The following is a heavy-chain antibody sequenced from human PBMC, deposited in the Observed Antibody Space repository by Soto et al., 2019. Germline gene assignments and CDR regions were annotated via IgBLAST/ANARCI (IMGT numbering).Heavy chain of an antibody. V-gene: IGHV4-30-2*01. CDR3: AAGGGLPRYY. CDR2: IYHSGST. J-gene: IGHJ4*02. CDR1: GGSISSGGYS. Sequence: QLQLQESGSGLVKPSQTLSLTCAVSGGSISSGGYSWSWIRQPPGKGLEWIGYIYHSGSTYYNPSLKSRVIISVDRSKKQSSLMLISVTAADTAVYYCAAGGGLPRYYWCQGTLVTVSS. D-gene: IGHD5-12*01.